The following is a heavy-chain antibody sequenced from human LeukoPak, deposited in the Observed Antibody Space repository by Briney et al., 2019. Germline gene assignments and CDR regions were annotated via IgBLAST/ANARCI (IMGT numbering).Heavy chain of an antibody. J-gene: IGHJ6*03. CDR1: GFTCSSDG. V-gene: IGHV3-33*05. D-gene: IGHD6-6*01. CDR3: AKGEYSSSSHYYYYMDV. Sequence: GRCLRVSCSASGFTCSSDGMHWGRQAPGKGLEWVAVISYDGSNKYYADSVKCRFTISRYNSKNTLYLQMNSLRAEDTAVYYCAKGEYSSSSHYYYYMDVWGKGTTVTVSS. CDR2: ISYDGSNK.